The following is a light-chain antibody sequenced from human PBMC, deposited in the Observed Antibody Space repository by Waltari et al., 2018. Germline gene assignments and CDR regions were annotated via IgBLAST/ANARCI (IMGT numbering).Light chain of an antibody. Sequence: QSALTQPPSASGSPGQSVTIPCTGTSSDVGPANYVPWYQQHPGKAPKLMILEVSKRPSGVPDRFSGSKSGNTASLTVSGLQADDEADYYCSSYAGSNNYVFGTGTKVTVL. CDR3: SSYAGSNNYV. CDR2: EVS. CDR1: SSDVGPANY. J-gene: IGLJ1*01. V-gene: IGLV2-8*01.